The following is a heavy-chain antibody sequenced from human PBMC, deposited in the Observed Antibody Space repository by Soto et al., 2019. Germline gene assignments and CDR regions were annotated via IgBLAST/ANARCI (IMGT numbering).Heavy chain of an antibody. CDR2: ISYGGGTT. CDR3: AKDLLVGVRGATGFDY. Sequence: GGSLRLSCAASEFTFSNYAMSWVRQAPGKGLEWVSAISYGGGTTYYADSVKGRFTISRDNSKNTLYLQMNSLRPEDTAVYYCAKDLLVGVRGATGFDYWGQGALVTVSS. V-gene: IGHV3-23*01. J-gene: IGHJ4*02. D-gene: IGHD1-26*01. CDR1: EFTFSNYA.